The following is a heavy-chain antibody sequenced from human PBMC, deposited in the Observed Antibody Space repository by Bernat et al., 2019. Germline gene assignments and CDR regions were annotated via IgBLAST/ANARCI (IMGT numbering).Heavy chain of an antibody. CDR1: GLTVSSND. V-gene: IGHV3-53*05. CDR3: ARLYYYQMDV. CDR2: IHKGGRT. Sequence: EVQLVEPGGGLIQPGGSLRLSCAASGLTVSSNDMTWVRQAPGKGLEWVSVIHKGGRTYYADSVKGRFTISRDNSKNTLYVEMNSLRAEDTAVYYCARLYYYQMDVWGQGTTVTVSS. J-gene: IGHJ6*02.